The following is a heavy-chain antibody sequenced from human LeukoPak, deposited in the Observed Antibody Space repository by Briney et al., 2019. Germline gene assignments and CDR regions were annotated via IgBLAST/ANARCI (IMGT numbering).Heavy chain of an antibody. CDR3: ARIPEY. V-gene: IGHV3-64*01. CDR2: ISKSGDDT. CDR1: GFYFSTYA. J-gene: IGHJ1*01. D-gene: IGHD2-2*01. Sequence: GGSLRLSCAASGFYFSTYAMHWVRLTPGKGLEFVSAISKSGDDTSYGNDVKGRFTISRDNIKNTVDLEMGSLRVDDTGIYYCARIPEYWGQGTVVPVSS.